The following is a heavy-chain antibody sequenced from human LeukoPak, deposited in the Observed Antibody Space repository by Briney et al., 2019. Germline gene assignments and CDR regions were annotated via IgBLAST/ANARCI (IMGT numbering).Heavy chain of an antibody. CDR1: GFTFGNSW. CDR2: INADGSTA. CDR3: VVVVEPPDSDGFDV. J-gene: IGHJ3*01. V-gene: IGHV3-74*01. Sequence: AGSLRLSCAASGFTFGNSWVHWVRRAPGKGLVWVSLINADGSTATYADSVKGRFTISRDNARNTLSLQMTSLTIEDTAVYYCVVVVEPPDSDGFDVWGQGTMITVSS. D-gene: IGHD1-14*01.